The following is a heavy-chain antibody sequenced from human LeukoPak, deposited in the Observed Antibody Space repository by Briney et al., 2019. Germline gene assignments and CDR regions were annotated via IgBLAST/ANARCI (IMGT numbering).Heavy chain of an antibody. V-gene: IGHV3-72*01. CDR3: ARVYYESSGYYRYFDS. CDR2: TRNKAMSYTT. Sequence: PGGSLRLSCAASGFILSEHYMDWVRQAPGKGLEWVGRTRNKAMSYTTDYAASVKGRFTISRDDSKKSLYLQMNNLKIEDTAVYFCARVYYESSGYYRYFDSWGQGTLVTVSS. CDR1: GFILSEHY. J-gene: IGHJ4*02. D-gene: IGHD3-22*01.